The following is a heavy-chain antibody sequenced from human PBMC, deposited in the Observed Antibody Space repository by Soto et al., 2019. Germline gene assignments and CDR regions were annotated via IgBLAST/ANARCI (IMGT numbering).Heavy chain of an antibody. D-gene: IGHD4-17*01. V-gene: IGHV3-73*01. CDR1: GFTFSGSA. CDR3: TRGYGDSVRDY. CDR2: IRSKSNSYAT. J-gene: IGHJ4*02. Sequence: EVQLVESGGGLVQPGGSLKLSCAVSGFTFSGSAMHWVRQASGKGLEWVGRIRSKSNSYATAYAASVKGRFTISRDDSKNTASLQMNSLSSEDTAVYYCTRGYGDSVRDYWGQGTLVTVSS.